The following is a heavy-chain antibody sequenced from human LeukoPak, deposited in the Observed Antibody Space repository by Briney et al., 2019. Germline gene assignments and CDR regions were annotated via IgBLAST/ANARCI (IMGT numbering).Heavy chain of an antibody. CDR2: VKQDGSEK. CDR1: GFTFSSYW. D-gene: IGHD1-26*01. V-gene: IGHV3-7*01. CDR3: VRDKVVGATLLDY. Sequence: PGGSLRLSCAASGFTFSSYWMSWVRQAPGKGLEWVANVKQDGSEKYYVDSVKGRFTISRDNAKSSLFLQMDGLRAEDTAVYYCVRDKVVGATLLDYWGQGTLVTVSS. J-gene: IGHJ4*02.